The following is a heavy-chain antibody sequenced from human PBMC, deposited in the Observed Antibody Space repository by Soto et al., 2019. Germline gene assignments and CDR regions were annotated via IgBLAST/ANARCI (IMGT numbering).Heavy chain of an antibody. V-gene: IGHV1-69*13. CDR1: GGTFSSYA. Sequence: SVKVSCKASGGTFSSYAISWVRQAPGQGLEWMGGIIPIFGTANYAQKFQGRVTITADESTSTAYMELSSLRSEDTAVYYCARDRGYCSSTSCSTRYYYYGMDVWGQGTTVTVSS. CDR2: IIPIFGTA. CDR3: ARDRGYCSSTSCSTRYYYYGMDV. J-gene: IGHJ6*02. D-gene: IGHD2-2*02.